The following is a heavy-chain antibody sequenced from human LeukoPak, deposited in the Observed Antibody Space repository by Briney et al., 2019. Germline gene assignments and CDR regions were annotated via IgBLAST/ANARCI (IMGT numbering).Heavy chain of an antibody. V-gene: IGHV1-2*02. Sequence: ASVKVSCKSSGYTFTGYYMHWVRQAPGQGLEWMGWSNPNSGGTNYAQKFQGRVTMTRDTSISTAYMELSRLRSDDTAVYYCARFGTTIPFERVYWGQGTLVTVSS. D-gene: IGHD1-7*01. CDR1: GYTFTGYY. CDR2: SNPNSGGT. CDR3: ARFGTTIPFERVY. J-gene: IGHJ4*02.